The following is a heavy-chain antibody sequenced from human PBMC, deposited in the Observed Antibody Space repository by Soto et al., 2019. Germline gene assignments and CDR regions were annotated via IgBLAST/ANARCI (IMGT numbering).Heavy chain of an antibody. D-gene: IGHD2-2*01. CDR3: ARGRDIVLVPAAKGYYYYGMDV. CDR2: IYYSGST. CDR1: GGSISSISYY. J-gene: IGHJ6*02. V-gene: IGHV4-39*07. Sequence: EILSHPYTVSGGSISSISYYWGWIRQPTGKGLEWIGSIYYSGSTYYNPSLKSRVTISVDTSKNQFSLKLRSDDTAVYYCARGRDIVLVPAAKGYYYYGMDVWGQGTTVTVSS.